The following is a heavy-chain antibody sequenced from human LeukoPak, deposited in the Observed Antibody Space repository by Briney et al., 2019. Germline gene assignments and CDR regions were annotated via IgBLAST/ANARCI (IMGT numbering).Heavy chain of an antibody. CDR1: GFTFSNYG. V-gene: IGHV3-30*03. CDR3: ARARKSGGITMIRGVKDRGWFDP. Sequence: GGSLRLSCVASGFTFSNYGMHWVRQAPGKGLEWVAVISFDGSQKHYADSVKGRFSISRDNSKNTLYLQMNSLRAEDTAVYYCARARKSGGITMIRGVKDRGWFDPWGQGTLVTVSS. J-gene: IGHJ5*02. D-gene: IGHD3-10*01. CDR2: ISFDGSQK.